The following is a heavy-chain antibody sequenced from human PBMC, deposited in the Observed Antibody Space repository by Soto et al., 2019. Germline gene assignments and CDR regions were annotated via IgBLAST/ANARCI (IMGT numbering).Heavy chain of an antibody. D-gene: IGHD2-2*01. V-gene: IGHV4-4*07. CDR3: ARACSSNSCYDVFDY. Sequence: PSETVSLTCTVSVGSISSYYWSWIRQPAGKGLEWIGRIYTSGSTNYNPSLKSRVTMSVDTSKNQFSLKLSSVTAADTAVYYCARACSSNSCYDVFDYWGQGTLVTVSS. CDR1: VGSISSYY. J-gene: IGHJ4*02. CDR2: IYTSGST.